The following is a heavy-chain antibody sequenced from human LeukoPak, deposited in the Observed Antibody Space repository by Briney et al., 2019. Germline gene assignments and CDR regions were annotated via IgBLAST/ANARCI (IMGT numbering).Heavy chain of an antibody. V-gene: IGHV4-30-4*07. CDR1: GGSISSGGYS. CDR2: IYYSGST. D-gene: IGHD2-15*01. J-gene: IGHJ4*02. CDR3: ARGIVVVGIFDY. Sequence: SQTLSLTCAVSGGSISSGGYSWSWIRQPPGKGLEWIGYIYYSGSTYYNPSLKSRVTISVDTSKNQFSLKLSSVTAADTAVYYCARGIVVVGIFDYWGQGTLVTVSS.